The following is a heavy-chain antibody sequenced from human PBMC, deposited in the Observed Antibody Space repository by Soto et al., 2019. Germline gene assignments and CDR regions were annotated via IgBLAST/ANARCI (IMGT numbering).Heavy chain of an antibody. CDR1: GFTFSRHT. J-gene: IGHJ4*02. CDR2: ISDDGSNT. CDR3: EREVYFDD. V-gene: IGHV3-30-3*01. Sequence: QVQLVESGGGVVQPGRSLRLSCAASGFTFSRHTMHWVRQAPGKGLEWVAAISDDGSNTYYADSVKGRFTISRDNSKNTLYLQMNSLSSEDTAVHHCEREVYFDDWGQGTLVTVSS.